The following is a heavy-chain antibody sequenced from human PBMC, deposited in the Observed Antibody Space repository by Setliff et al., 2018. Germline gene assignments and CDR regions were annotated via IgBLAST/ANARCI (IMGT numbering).Heavy chain of an antibody. CDR3: ALEYSNSSPTVYYYMDV. J-gene: IGHJ6*03. V-gene: IGHV1-69*06. D-gene: IGHD6-6*01. CDR2: IIPLFETT. CDR1: GGIFNSFS. Sequence: SVKVSCKASGGIFNSFSITWVRQAPGQGLEWMGRIIPLFETTNYVEKFQGRVTITADKSTSTAYMELSRLTYEDTAVYYCALEYSNSSPTVYYYMDVWGKGTTVTVSS.